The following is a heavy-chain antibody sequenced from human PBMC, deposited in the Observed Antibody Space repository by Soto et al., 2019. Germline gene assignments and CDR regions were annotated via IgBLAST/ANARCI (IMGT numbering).Heavy chain of an antibody. D-gene: IGHD4-17*01. CDR3: ASYGDPELFDY. J-gene: IGHJ4*02. CDR2: ISSSSSYI. Sequence: GGSLRLSCAASGFTFSSYSMNWVRQAPGKGLEWVSSISSSSSYIYYADSVKGRFTIFRDNAKNSLNLQMNSLRAEDTAVYYCASYGDPELFDYWGQGTLVTVSS. CDR1: GFTFSSYS. V-gene: IGHV3-21*01.